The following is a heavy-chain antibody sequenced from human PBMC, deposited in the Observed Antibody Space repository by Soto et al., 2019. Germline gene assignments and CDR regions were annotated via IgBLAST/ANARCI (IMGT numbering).Heavy chain of an antibody. CDR3: AKHSQKLVERYFDY. D-gene: IGHD6-6*01. CDR1: GFTFSSYG. CDR2: ISYDGSNK. V-gene: IGHV3-30*18. J-gene: IGHJ4*02. Sequence: GGSLRLSCAASGFTFSSYGMHWVRQAPGKGLEWVAVISYDGSNKYYADSVKGRFTISRDNSKNTLYLQMNSLRAEDTAVYYCAKHSQKLVERYFDYWGQGTLVTSPQ.